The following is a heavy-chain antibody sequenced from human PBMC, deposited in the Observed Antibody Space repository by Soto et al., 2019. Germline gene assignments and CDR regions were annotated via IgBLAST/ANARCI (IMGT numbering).Heavy chain of an antibody. CDR2: ISAYNGNT. D-gene: IGHD3-22*01. Sequence: QVQLVQSGAEVKKPGASVKVSCKASGYTFTRYGISWVRQAPGQGLEWMGWISAYNGNTNYAQKLQGRVTMTTDTSTSTAYMELRSLRSDDTAVYYCASVNYYDSSGYLPLDYRGQGTLVTVSS. J-gene: IGHJ4*02. CDR3: ASVNYYDSSGYLPLDY. V-gene: IGHV1-18*01. CDR1: GYTFTRYG.